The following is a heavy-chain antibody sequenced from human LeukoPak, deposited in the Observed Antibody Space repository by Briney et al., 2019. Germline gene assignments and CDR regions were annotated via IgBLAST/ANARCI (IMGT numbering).Heavy chain of an antibody. CDR1: GGSFSGYY. CDR2: INHSGST. D-gene: IGHD3-9*01. J-gene: IGHJ4*02. V-gene: IGHV4-34*01. CDR3: ARGEFELRYFDWSLDY. Sequence: PSETLSLTCAVYGGSFSGYYWSWIRQPPGKGLEWVGEINHSGSTNYNPSLKIRVTISVDTSKNQFSLKLSSVTAADTAVYYCARGEFELRYFDWSLDYWGQGTLVTVSS.